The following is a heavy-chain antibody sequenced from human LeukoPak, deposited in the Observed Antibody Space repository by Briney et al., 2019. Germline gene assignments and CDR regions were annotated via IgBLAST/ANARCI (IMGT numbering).Heavy chain of an antibody. J-gene: IGHJ4*02. CDR2: ISGTGDST. CDR3: AKHYSGYDYDLSAY. V-gene: IGHV3-23*01. D-gene: IGHD5-12*01. CDR1: GFTFSNAW. Sequence: GGSLRLSCAASGFTFSNAWMSWVRQAPGKGLEWVSAISGTGDSTYYVDSVKGRFTISRDNSKNTLYLQMIGLRAEDTAVYYCAKHYSGYDYDLSAYWGQGTLVTVSS.